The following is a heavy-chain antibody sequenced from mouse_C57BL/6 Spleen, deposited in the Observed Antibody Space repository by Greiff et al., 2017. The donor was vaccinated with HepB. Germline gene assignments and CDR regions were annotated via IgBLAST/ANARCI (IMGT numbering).Heavy chain of an antibody. J-gene: IGHJ2*01. D-gene: IGHD2-2*01. CDR3: ARGDYGWNY. CDR2: IDPSDSYT. CDR1: GYTFTSYW. V-gene: IGHV1-50*01. Sequence: QVQLQQPGAELVKPGASVKLSCKASGYTFTSYWMQWVKQRPGQGLEWIGEIDPSDSYTNYNQKFKGTATLTVDPSSSTAYVQLSSLTSGDSAVYYCARGDYGWNYWGQGTTLTVSS.